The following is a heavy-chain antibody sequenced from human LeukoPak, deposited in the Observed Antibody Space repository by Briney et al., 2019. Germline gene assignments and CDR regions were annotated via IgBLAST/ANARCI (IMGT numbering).Heavy chain of an antibody. D-gene: IGHD3-10*01. Sequence: ASVKVSCKASGYTFTDCYMHWVRQAPGQGLEWMGWINPNNGGTSYAQKFQGRVTMTRDTSITTSYMELPSLTSDDTAVYYCAIYYGSGSLDRWGQGTLVTVSS. CDR1: GYTFTDCY. J-gene: IGHJ4*02. V-gene: IGHV1-2*02. CDR2: INPNNGGT. CDR3: AIYYGSGSLDR.